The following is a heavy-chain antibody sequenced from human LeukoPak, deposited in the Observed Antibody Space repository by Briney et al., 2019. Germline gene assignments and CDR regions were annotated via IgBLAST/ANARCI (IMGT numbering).Heavy chain of an antibody. D-gene: IGHD3-10*01. CDR3: ATDMIRGGGAFDY. J-gene: IGHJ4*02. CDR1: GGSIRSYY. CDR2: IYYSGST. Sequence: PSETLSLTCTVSGGSIRSYYWNWIRQSPGKGLEWIGYIYYSGSTNYNPSLKSRVTISVDTSKNQISLKLTSVTAADTAMYYCATDMIRGGGAFDYWGQGTLVTVSS. V-gene: IGHV4-59*01.